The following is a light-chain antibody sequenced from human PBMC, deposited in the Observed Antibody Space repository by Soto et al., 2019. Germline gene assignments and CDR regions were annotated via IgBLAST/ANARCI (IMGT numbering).Light chain of an antibody. J-gene: IGLJ2*01. CDR2: GVT. Sequence: QSALTQPASVSGSPGQSITISCTGTNSDIGGYNYVSWYQHLPGKAPKLLISGVTKRPSGVSSRFSGSKSGNTASLTISGLQAEDEADYYCTSYTSITILVFGGGTKVTVL. V-gene: IGLV2-14*01. CDR1: NSDIGGYNY. CDR3: TSYTSITILV.